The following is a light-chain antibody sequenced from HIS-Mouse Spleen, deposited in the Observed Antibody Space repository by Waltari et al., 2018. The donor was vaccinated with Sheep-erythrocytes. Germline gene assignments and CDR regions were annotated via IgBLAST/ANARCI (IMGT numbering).Light chain of an antibody. CDR3: CSYAGSYNHV. CDR1: SSNIGSTT. CDR2: SNN. J-gene: IGLJ1*01. Sequence: QSVLTQPPSASGTPGQRVTISCSGSSSNIGSTTVNRYQQLPGTAPKFLIYSNNPRPSGVPDRFSGSKSVTSASLAISGLQSEDEADYYCCSYAGSYNHVFATGTKVTVL. V-gene: IGLV1-44*01.